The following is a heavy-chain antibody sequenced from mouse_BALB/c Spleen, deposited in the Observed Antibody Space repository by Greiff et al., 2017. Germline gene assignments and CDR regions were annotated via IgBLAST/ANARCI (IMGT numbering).Heavy chain of an antibody. J-gene: IGHJ1*01. V-gene: IGHV2-6-4*01. D-gene: IGHD1-1*01. Sequence: QVQLKESGPGLVAPSQSLSITCTVSGFSLSRYSVHWVRQPPGKGLEWLGMIWGGGSTDYNSALKSRLSISKDNSKSQVFLKMNSLQTDDTAMYYCARDGYYGSSYRYFDVWGAGTTVTVSS. CDR2: IWGGGST. CDR3: ARDGYYGSSYRYFDV. CDR1: GFSLSRYS.